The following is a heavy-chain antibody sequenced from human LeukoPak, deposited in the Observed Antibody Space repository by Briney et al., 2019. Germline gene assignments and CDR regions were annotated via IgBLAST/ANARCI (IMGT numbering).Heavy chain of an antibody. CDR1: GYTCTSYD. CDR3: ARRLAALTYYYYMDV. Sequence: ASVKVSCKASGYTCTSYDINWVRQAPGQGLEWMGWMNPNSGNTGYAQKFQGRATMTRNTSISTAYMELSSLRSEDTAVYYCARRLAALTYYYYMDVWGKGTTVTVSS. V-gene: IGHV1-8*01. CDR2: MNPNSGNT. J-gene: IGHJ6*03. D-gene: IGHD6-6*01.